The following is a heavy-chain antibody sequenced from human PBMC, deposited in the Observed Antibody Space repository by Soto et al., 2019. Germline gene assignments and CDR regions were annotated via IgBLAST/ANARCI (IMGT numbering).Heavy chain of an antibody. J-gene: IGHJ5*02. Sequence: ASVKVSCKASGHTFTSYYMHWVRQAPGQGLEWMGIINPSGGSTSYAQKFQGRVTMTRDTSTSTVYMELSSLRSEDTAVYYCARDPRPSITIFGVVNWFDPWGQGTLVTVSS. CDR2: INPSGGST. CDR1: GHTFTSYY. V-gene: IGHV1-46*01. CDR3: ARDPRPSITIFGVVNWFDP. D-gene: IGHD3-3*01.